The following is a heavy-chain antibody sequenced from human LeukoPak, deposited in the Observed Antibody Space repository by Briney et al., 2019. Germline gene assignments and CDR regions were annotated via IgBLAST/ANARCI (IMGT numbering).Heavy chain of an antibody. CDR3: ASRDSSGY. Sequence: QPGGSLRLPCAASGFTFSNYAMHWVRQAPGKGLEYVSGISSNGGDTYYANSVKGRFTISRDNSKNTLYLQMGSLRAEDMAMYYCASRDSSGYWGQGTLVTVSS. J-gene: IGHJ4*02. CDR1: GFTFSNYA. V-gene: IGHV3-64*01. D-gene: IGHD3-22*01. CDR2: ISSNGGDT.